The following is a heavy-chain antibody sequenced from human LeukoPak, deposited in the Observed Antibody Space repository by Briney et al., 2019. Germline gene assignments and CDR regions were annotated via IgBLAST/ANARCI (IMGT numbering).Heavy chain of an antibody. V-gene: IGHV1-18*01. CDR1: GYTFTSYG. J-gene: IGHJ1*01. D-gene: IGHD2-8*01. CDR3: ASCHCTNGVCYGECEYFQH. CDR2: ISPYNGNT. Sequence: ASVKVSCKASGYTFTSYGISWVRQAPGQGLEWMGWISPYNGNTNYAQKLQGRLTLTTDTSTSTAYMELRSLRSDDTAVYYCASCHCTNGVCYGECEYFQHWGQGTLVTVSS.